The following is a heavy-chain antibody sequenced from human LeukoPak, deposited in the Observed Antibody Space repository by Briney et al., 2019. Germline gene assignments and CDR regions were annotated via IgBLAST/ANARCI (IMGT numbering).Heavy chain of an antibody. J-gene: IGHJ4*02. CDR3: ARITVTPDWYFDY. CDR1: GGSISSGDYD. Sequence: TLSLTCTVSGGSISSGDYDWSWIRQPPGKGLEWIGYIYYSGSTYYNPSLKSRVTISVDTSKNQFSLKLSSVTAADTAVYYCARITVTPDWYFDYWGQGTLVTVSS. V-gene: IGHV4-30-4*01. CDR2: IYYSGST. D-gene: IGHD4-17*01.